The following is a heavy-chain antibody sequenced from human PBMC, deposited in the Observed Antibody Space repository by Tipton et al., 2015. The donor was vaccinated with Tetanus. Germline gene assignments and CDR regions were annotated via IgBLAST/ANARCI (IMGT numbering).Heavy chain of an antibody. CDR1: GFSVSRKY. CDR2: TYGDGST. D-gene: IGHD3-3*01. V-gene: IGHV3-53*01. J-gene: IGHJ3*02. CDR3: ARGAIFGVLTYRAFDI. Sequence: VQLVQSGGGLIQPGGSLRLSCAASGFSVSRKYMTWVRQAPGKGLEWVSFTYGDGSTYYADSVKGRFTISRDNSKNTLYLQMSNLRAEDTAVYYCARGAIFGVLTYRAFDIWGQGTMVTVSS.